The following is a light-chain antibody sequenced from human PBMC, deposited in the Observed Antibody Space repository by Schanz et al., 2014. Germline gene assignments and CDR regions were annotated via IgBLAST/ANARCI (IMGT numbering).Light chain of an antibody. V-gene: IGKV3D-15*01. Sequence: EIVMTQSPATLSVSPGERATLSCRASQSVSSNLAWYQLKPGQAPSLLIYGASTRATGIPARFSGSGSGTEFTLTIGSLQSEDFAVYFCQQYNDWPPLTFGGGTKVEIK. CDR3: QQYNDWPPLT. J-gene: IGKJ4*01. CDR1: QSVSSN. CDR2: GAS.